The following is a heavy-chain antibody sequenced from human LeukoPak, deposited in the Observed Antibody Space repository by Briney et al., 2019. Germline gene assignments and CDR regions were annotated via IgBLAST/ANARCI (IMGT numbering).Heavy chain of an antibody. D-gene: IGHD6-13*01. Sequence: GGSLRLSCAASGFTFSSFWMHWVRQAPGKGLVWVSRINTDGSSTSYADSVKGRFTISRDNAKNTLYLQMNSLRAEDTAVYYRARDEQLDQHIDYWGQGTLVTVSS. CDR2: INTDGSST. J-gene: IGHJ4*02. CDR3: ARDEQLDQHIDY. V-gene: IGHV3-74*01. CDR1: GFTFSSFW.